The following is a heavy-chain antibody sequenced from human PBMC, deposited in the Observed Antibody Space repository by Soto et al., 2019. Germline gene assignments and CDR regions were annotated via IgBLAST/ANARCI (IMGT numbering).Heavy chain of an antibody. D-gene: IGHD6-19*01. J-gene: IGHJ6*02. CDR3: ARGRSSGWRYYGMDV. V-gene: IGHV4-34*01. CDR2: INHSGST. CDR1: GGSFSGYY. Sequence: QVQLQQWGAGLLKPSETLSLTCAVYGGSFSGYYWSWIRQPPGKGLEWIGEINHSGSTNYNPSLKSRVTISVDTSKTQFSLKLSSVTAADTAVYYCARGRSSGWRYYGMDVWGQGTTVTVSS.